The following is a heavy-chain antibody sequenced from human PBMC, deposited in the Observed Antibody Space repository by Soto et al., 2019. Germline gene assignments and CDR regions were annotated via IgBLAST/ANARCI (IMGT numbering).Heavy chain of an antibody. CDR2: ISYDGSNK. D-gene: IGHD6-19*01. J-gene: IGHJ6*02. CDR3: ARDPSSGWESGLDYYYGMDV. V-gene: IGHV3-30-3*01. CDR1: GFTFSSYA. Sequence: QPGGSLRLSCAASGFTFSSYAMHWVRQAPGKGLEWVAVISYDGSNKYYADSVKGRFTISRDNSKNTLYLQMNSLRAEDTAVYYCARDPSSGWESGLDYYYGMDVWGQGTTVTVSS.